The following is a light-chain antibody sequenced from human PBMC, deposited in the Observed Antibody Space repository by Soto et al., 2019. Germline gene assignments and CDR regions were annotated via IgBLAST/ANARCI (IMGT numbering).Light chain of an antibody. CDR3: QQTYSPPPWT. Sequence: DIQMTQSPSSLSASVGDRVTITCRASQSINNYLNWYQQKPGKAPKVLIYGASSLQSGVPSRFSGSGSGTDFTFTISSLQPEDFATYYCQQTYSPPPWTFGQGTKLEIK. V-gene: IGKV1-39*01. CDR2: GAS. J-gene: IGKJ1*01. CDR1: QSINNY.